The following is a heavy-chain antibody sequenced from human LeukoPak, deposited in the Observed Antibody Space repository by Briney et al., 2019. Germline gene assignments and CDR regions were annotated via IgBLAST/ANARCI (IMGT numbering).Heavy chain of an antibody. CDR2: INMYTANP. J-gene: IGHJ4*02. CDR3: ARHDDDDDFDY. CDR1: GYTFTRYA. D-gene: IGHD3-16*01. V-gene: IGHV7-4-1*02. Sequence: ASVKVSCKASGYTFTRYAINWLRQAPGQGLEWMGWINMYTANPAYAQGFTERFVFSLDTSVTTAYLQISNLKTEDTAVYYCARHDDDDDFDYWGQGTLVTVSS.